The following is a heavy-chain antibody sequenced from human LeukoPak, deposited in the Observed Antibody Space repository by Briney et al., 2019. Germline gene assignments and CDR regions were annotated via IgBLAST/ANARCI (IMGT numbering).Heavy chain of an antibody. Sequence: GGSLRLSCAASGFTFSDYYMSWIRQAPGKGLEWVSYISSSSSTIYYADSVKGRFTISRDNAENSLYLQMNSLRAEDTAVYYCARVLIVGVVIDYFDYWGQGTLVTVSP. D-gene: IGHD3-3*02. CDR1: GFTFSDYY. J-gene: IGHJ4*02. CDR2: ISSSSSTI. V-gene: IGHV3-11*01. CDR3: ARVLIVGVVIDYFDY.